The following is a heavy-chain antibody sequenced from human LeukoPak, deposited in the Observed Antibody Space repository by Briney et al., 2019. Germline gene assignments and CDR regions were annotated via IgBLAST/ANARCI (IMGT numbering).Heavy chain of an antibody. Sequence: SETVSLTCNVSGGSIRSYYWSWPRQPSGKGLEWIGRIYTTGSTTYNPSLKSRLTLSVDKSKNQFSLRLTSVTAADTAVYYCATLSGPPDYWGQGILVTVSS. CDR1: GGSIRSYY. CDR2: IYTTGST. CDR3: ATLSGPPDY. D-gene: IGHD1-26*01. J-gene: IGHJ4*02. V-gene: IGHV4-4*07.